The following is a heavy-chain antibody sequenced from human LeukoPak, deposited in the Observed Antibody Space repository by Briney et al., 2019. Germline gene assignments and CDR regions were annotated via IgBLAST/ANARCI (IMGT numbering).Heavy chain of an antibody. CDR1: GYSFTSYW. Sequence: GESLKISCKGSGYSFTSYWIGWVRQMPGKGLEWMGIIYPGDSHTRYSPSFQGQVTISSDKTIITAFLQWSSLKASDTAMYYCARQQNGARYDSSGLSRSAFDIWGQGTMVTVSS. CDR3: ARQQNGARYDSSGLSRSAFDI. V-gene: IGHV5-51*01. CDR2: IYPGDSHT. D-gene: IGHD3-22*01. J-gene: IGHJ3*02.